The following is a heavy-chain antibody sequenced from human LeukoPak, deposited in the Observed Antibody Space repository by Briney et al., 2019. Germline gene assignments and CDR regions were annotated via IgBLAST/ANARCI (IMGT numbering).Heavy chain of an antibody. Sequence: QTLSPTCALSGATLSSIRVTWDWLRHTPSRGLEWLGRTYYRSTWYNDYAVSVRGRITVNPDTSKNQFSLHLNSVTPEDTAVYYCARRLTQYDCFDPWGQGILVTVSS. CDR3: ARRLTQYDCFDP. D-gene: IGHD2-2*01. J-gene: IGHJ5*02. CDR1: GATLSSIRVT. CDR2: TYYRSTWYN. V-gene: IGHV6-1*01.